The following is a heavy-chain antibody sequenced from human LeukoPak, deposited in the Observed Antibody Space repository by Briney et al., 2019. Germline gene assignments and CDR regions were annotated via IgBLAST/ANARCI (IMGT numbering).Heavy chain of an antibody. CDR3: ARDYAYYYDSSGYYAIPSYYFDY. CDR1: GGSFSGYY. J-gene: IGHJ4*02. Sequence: SETLSLTCAVYGGSFSGYYWSWIRQPPGKGLEWIGEINHSGSTNCNPSLKSRVTISVDTSKNQFSLKLSSVTAADTAVYYCARDYAYYYDSSGYYAIPSYYFDYWGQGTLVTVSS. V-gene: IGHV4-34*01. D-gene: IGHD3-22*01. CDR2: INHSGST.